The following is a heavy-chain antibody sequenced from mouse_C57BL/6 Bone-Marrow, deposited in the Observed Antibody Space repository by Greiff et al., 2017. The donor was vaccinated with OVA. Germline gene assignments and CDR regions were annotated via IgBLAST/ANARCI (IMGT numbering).Heavy chain of an antibody. CDR1: GFNIKDDY. Sequence: VQLQQSGAELVRPGASVKLSCTASGFNIKDDYMHWVKQRPEQGLEWIGWIDPENGDTEYASKFQGKATITADTSSNTAYLQLSSLTSEDTAVYYCTTDILLRALDYWGQGTTLTVSS. CDR3: TTDILLRALDY. CDR2: IDPENGDT. J-gene: IGHJ2*01. D-gene: IGHD1-1*01. V-gene: IGHV14-4*01.